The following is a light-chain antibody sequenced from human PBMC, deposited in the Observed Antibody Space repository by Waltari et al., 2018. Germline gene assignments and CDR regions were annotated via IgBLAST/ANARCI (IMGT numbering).Light chain of an antibody. J-gene: IGKJ1*01. CDR3: QQRSNWPGT. CDR1: QSVSSY. CDR2: DAS. Sequence: IVLTQSPATLSLSPGERATLSCRASQSVSSYLAWYQQKPGQAPRLLLYDASNRATGIPARFSGSGSGTDFTLTISSLEPEDFAVYYCQQRSNWPGTFGQGTKVEIK. V-gene: IGKV3-11*01.